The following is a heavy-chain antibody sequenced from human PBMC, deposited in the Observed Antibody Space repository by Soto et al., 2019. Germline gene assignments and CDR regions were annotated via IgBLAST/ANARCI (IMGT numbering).Heavy chain of an antibody. D-gene: IGHD4-17*01. CDR2: IYYSGST. V-gene: IGHV4-59*01. CDR3: ARVSYGDYYFDY. J-gene: IGHJ4*02. CDR1: GGSISSYY. Sequence: PSETLSLTCTVSGGSISSYYWSWIRQPPGKGLEWIGYIYYSGSTNYNPSLKSRVTISVDTSKNQFSLKLSSATAADTAVYYCARVSYGDYYFDYWGQGTLVTVSS.